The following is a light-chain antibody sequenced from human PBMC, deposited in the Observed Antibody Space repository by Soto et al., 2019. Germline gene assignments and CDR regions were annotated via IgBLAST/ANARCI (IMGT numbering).Light chain of an antibody. Sequence: GNRVTITCLASQGVRNDLAWYQQKPGKAPTVLIYAASTLQSGVPSRFSGSGSGTDFTLTINGLQPEDFATYYCLQDYNYPRTFGQGTKVDIK. CDR1: QGVRND. CDR3: LQDYNYPRT. CDR2: AAS. V-gene: IGKV1-6*01. J-gene: IGKJ1*01.